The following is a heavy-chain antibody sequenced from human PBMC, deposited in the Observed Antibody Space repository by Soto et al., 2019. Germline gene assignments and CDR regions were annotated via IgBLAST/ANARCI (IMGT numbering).Heavy chain of an antibody. J-gene: IGHJ4*02. D-gene: IGHD2-2*01. CDR2: IIPILGIA. CDR3: ATTGPDCSSTSCYQVDY. V-gene: IGHV1-69*02. Sequence: QVQLVQSGAEVKKPGSSVKVSCKASGGTFSSYTISWVRQAPGQGLEWMGRIIPILGIANYAQKFQGRVTITADKSTSTAYRELSSLRSEDTAVYYCATTGPDCSSTSCYQVDYWGQGTLVTVSS. CDR1: GGTFSSYT.